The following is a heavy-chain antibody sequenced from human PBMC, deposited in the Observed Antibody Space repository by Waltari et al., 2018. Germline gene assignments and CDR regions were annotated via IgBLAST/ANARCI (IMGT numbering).Heavy chain of an antibody. CDR2: IIPIFGTA. Sequence: QVQLVQSGAEVKKPGSSVKVLCKASGGTFSSYAISWVRQALGQGLEWMGGIIPIFGTANYAQKFQGRVTITADESTSTAYMELSSLRSEDTAVYYCARSMVYAIQTPYYFDYWGQGTLVTVSS. D-gene: IGHD2-8*01. V-gene: IGHV1-69*01. J-gene: IGHJ4*02. CDR1: GGTFSSYA. CDR3: ARSMVYAIQTPYYFDY.